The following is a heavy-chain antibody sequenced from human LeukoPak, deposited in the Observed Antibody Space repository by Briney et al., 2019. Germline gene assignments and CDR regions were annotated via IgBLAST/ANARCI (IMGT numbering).Heavy chain of an antibody. CDR2: IYYSGST. CDR1: GGSISSYY. Sequence: SETLSLTCTVSGGSISSYYWSWIRQPPGKGLEWIGYIYYSGSTNYNPSLKSRVTISVDTSKNQFSLKLSSVTAADTAVYYCARAHNSGYGYFDYWGQGTLVTVSS. CDR3: ARAHNSGYGYFDY. V-gene: IGHV4-59*01. J-gene: IGHJ4*02. D-gene: IGHD5-18*01.